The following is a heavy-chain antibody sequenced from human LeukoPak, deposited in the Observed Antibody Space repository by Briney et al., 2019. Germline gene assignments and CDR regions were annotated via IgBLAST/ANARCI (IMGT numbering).Heavy chain of an antibody. D-gene: IGHD3-3*01. Sequence: GGSLRLSCAASGFTFSSYWMSWVRQAPGKGLEWVANIKQDGSEKYYVDSVKGRFTISRDNAKNSLYLQMNSLRAEDTAVYYCARETRFLEFFYYYGMDVWGQGTTVTVSS. CDR1: GFTFSSYW. CDR3: ARETRFLEFFYYYGMDV. CDR2: IKQDGSEK. V-gene: IGHV3-7*01. J-gene: IGHJ6*02.